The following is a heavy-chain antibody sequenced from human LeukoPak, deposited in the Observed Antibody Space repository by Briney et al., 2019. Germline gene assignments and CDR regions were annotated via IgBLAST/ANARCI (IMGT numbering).Heavy chain of an antibody. CDR3: ARVAMVDAFDI. J-gene: IGHJ3*02. CDR1: GGSISSGNYF. Sequence: SETLSLTCTVAGGSISSGNYFWSWTRQPPGKGLEWTGYIYDSGSTYYNPSLKSRVSISVDTSKKQFSLKLSSVTAADTAVYYCARVAMVDAFDIWGQGTMVTVSS. V-gene: IGHV4-30-4*02. CDR2: IYDSGST. D-gene: IGHD5-18*01.